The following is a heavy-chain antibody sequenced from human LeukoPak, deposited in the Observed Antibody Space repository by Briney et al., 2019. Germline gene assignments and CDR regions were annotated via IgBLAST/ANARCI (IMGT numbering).Heavy chain of an antibody. V-gene: IGHV3-7*01. CDR2: IKQDGSEK. Sequence: GGSLRLSCAASGFTISPYWMSWVRQAPGKGLEWVANIKQDGSEKYYVDSVKGRFAISRDNAKNSVYLQMSGVRAEDTAVYYCARENTAVPGGDCWGQGTLVTVSS. J-gene: IGHJ4*02. D-gene: IGHD5-18*01. CDR3: ARENTAVPGGDC. CDR1: GFTISPYW.